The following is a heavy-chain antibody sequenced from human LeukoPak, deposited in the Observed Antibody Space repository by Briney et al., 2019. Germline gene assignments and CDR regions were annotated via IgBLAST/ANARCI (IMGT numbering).Heavy chain of an antibody. V-gene: IGHV3-74*01. Sequence: GSLRLSCAASGFTFSSYWMHWVRQAPGKGLVWGSRINSDGSSTSYADSVKGRFTISRDNAKNTLYLQMNSLRAEDTAVYYCARTPAWFGDLFDYWGQGTLVTVSS. J-gene: IGHJ4*02. D-gene: IGHD3-10*01. CDR1: GFTFSSYW. CDR3: ARTPAWFGDLFDY. CDR2: INSDGSST.